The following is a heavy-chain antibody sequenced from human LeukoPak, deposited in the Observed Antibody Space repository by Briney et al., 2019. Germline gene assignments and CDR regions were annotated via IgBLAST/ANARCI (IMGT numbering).Heavy chain of an antibody. D-gene: IGHD2-2*01. CDR2: IRYDGSNK. CDR1: GFTFSSYG. J-gene: IGHJ6*03. CDR3: AKDQYCSSTSCYGYYYYYYYMDV. Sequence: PGGSLRLSCAASGFTFSSYGMHWVRQAPGKGLEWVVFIRYDGSNKYYADSVKGRFTISRDNSKNTLYLQMNSLRAEDTAVYYCAKDQYCSSTSCYGYYYYYYYMDVWGKGTTVTVSS. V-gene: IGHV3-30*02.